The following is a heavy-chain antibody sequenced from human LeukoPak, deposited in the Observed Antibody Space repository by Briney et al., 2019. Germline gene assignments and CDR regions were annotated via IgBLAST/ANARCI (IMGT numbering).Heavy chain of an antibody. V-gene: IGHV3-7*03. CDR2: IQPDGSEQ. J-gene: IGHJ4*02. Sequence: GGSLRLSCAASGFSFSSHWMSWVRQAPGKGLEWVGNIQPDGSEQYPVDSVKGRFTISRDNARNSMFLQMNSLRAEDTAVYYCAKDGCYSCYYFDYWGQGTLVTVSS. CDR3: AKDGCYSCYYFDY. CDR1: GFSFSSHW. D-gene: IGHD2-15*01.